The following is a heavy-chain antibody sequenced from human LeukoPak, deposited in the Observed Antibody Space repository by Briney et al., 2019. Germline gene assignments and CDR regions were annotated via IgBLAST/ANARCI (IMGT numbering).Heavy chain of an antibody. CDR3: AKDKTVVVPAAIWFDP. D-gene: IGHD2-2*01. CDR2: ISGSGGST. Sequence: PGGSLRLSCAASGFTFSSYAMSWVRQAPGKGLEWVSAISGSGGSTYYADSVKGRFTISRDNSKNTLYLQMNSLRAEDTAVYYCAKDKTVVVPAAIWFDPWGQGTLVTVSS. V-gene: IGHV3-23*01. J-gene: IGHJ5*02. CDR1: GFTFSSYA.